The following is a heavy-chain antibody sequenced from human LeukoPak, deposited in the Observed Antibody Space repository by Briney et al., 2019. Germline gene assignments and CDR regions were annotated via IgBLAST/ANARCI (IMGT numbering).Heavy chain of an antibody. CDR3: AREGHSSGNYYYYYYYMDV. J-gene: IGHJ6*03. D-gene: IGHD6-25*01. Sequence: SETLSLTCTVSGGSISSYYWSWIRQPPGKGLGWIGYIYYSGSTNYNPSLKSRVTISVDTSKNQFSLKLSSVTAADTAVYYCAREGHSSGNYYYYYYYMDVWGKGTTVTVSS. V-gene: IGHV4-59*01. CDR2: IYYSGST. CDR1: GGSISSYY.